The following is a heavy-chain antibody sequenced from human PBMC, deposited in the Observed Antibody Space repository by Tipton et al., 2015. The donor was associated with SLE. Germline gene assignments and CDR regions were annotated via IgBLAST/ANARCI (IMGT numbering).Heavy chain of an antibody. J-gene: IGHJ4*02. CDR3: ARDWGGEALDF. CDR2: ISYTGNT. D-gene: IGHD2-21*01. Sequence: TLSLTCSVSGGSLSSSSYYWGWIRQPPGKGLEWIGYISYTGNTNFNPSLKSRVTMSLDTSKSQFSLKLTSVTAADTAVYYCARDWGGEALDFWGQGTLVTVSS. CDR1: GGSLSSSSYY. V-gene: IGHV4-61*05.